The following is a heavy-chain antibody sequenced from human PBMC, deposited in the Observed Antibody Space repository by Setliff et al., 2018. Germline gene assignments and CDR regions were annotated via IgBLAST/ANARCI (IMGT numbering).Heavy chain of an antibody. CDR1: GGSISTNSYY. CDR3: ARAPRYFDSTGSYFDG. D-gene: IGHD3-22*01. V-gene: IGHV4-39*07. CDR2: MYFSGST. Sequence: PSETLSLTCTVSGGSISTNSYYWGWIRQPPGKGLEWIGSMYFSGSTYYNPSLKSRVTMSIDKSKNEFSLKMSSVTAADTAVYYCARAPRYFDSTGSYFDGWGQGTLGTVSS. J-gene: IGHJ4*02.